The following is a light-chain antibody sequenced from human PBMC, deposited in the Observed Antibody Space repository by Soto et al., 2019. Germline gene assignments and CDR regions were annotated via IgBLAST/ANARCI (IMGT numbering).Light chain of an antibody. CDR2: GNS. V-gene: IGLV1-40*01. Sequence: QSVLTQPPSLSGAPGQRVTISCTGSSSNIGAGYDVHWYQQLPGTAPKLLIYGNSNRPSGVPDRFSGSKSGTSASLAITGLQAEDEADYYCQSYDSSLSGSVVFGGGHKLTVL. J-gene: IGLJ2*01. CDR3: QSYDSSLSGSVV. CDR1: SSNIGAGYD.